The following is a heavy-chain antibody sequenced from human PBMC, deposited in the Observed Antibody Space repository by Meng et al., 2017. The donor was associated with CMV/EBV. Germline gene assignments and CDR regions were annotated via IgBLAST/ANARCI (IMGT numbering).Heavy chain of an antibody. J-gene: IGHJ6*02. CDR3: ARGKGVVVPAAIPRRYYYYGMDV. CDR1: GFTFSSYW. D-gene: IGHD2-2*01. CDR2: INSDGSST. Sequence: GGSLRLSCAASGFTFSSYWMSWVRQAPGKGLVWVSRINSDGSSTSYADSVKGRFTISRDNAKNTLYLQMNSLRAEDTAVYYCARGKGVVVPAAIPRRYYYYGMDVWGQGTTVTVSS. V-gene: IGHV3-74*01.